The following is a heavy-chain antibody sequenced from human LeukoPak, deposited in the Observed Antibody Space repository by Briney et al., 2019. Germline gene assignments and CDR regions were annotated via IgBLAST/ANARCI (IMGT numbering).Heavy chain of an antibody. CDR1: GYTFTSYG. J-gene: IGHJ5*02. CDR3: ARASYYCSSTSCYVDWFDP. V-gene: IGHV1-8*02. D-gene: IGHD2-2*01. CDR2: MNPNSGNT. Sequence: GASVKVSCKASGYTFTSYGISWVRQAPGQGLEWMGWMNPNSGNTGYAQKFQGGVTMTRNTSISTAYMELSSLRSEDTAVYYCARASYYCSSTSCYVDWFDPWGQGTLVTVSS.